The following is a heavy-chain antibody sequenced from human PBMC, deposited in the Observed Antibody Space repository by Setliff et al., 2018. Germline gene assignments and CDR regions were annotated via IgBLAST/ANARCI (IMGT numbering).Heavy chain of an antibody. Sequence: SETLSLTCTVSGYSISSGYIWGWIRQPPGKGLEWVGNIGHTGSINYNPSLKSRLTISRDTSKNQVSLKLNSVTATDTAVYYCARDLGHGGDSGYWGQGILVTVSS. CDR1: GYSISSGYI. CDR2: IGHTGSI. CDR3: ARDLGHGGDSGY. J-gene: IGHJ4*02. D-gene: IGHD2-21*02. V-gene: IGHV4-38-2*02.